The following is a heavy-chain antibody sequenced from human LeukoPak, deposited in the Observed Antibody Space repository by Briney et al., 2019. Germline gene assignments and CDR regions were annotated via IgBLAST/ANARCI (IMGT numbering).Heavy chain of an antibody. J-gene: IGHJ5*02. CDR3: ATLIAAAEGWFDP. CDR2: IYYSGST. V-gene: IGHV4-59*01. CDR1: GGSISSYY. D-gene: IGHD6-13*01. Sequence: SETLSLTCTVSGGSISSYYWSWIRQPPGKGLEWIGYIYYSGSTNYNPSLKSRVTISVDTSKNQFSLKLSSVTAADTAVYYCATLIAAAEGWFDPWGQGTLVTVSS.